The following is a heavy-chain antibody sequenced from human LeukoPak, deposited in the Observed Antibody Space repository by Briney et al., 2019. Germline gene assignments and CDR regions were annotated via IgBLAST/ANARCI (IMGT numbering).Heavy chain of an antibody. CDR2: IYHSGST. D-gene: IGHD3-3*01. Sequence: PSETLSLTCTVSGGSISSGGYYWSWIRQPPGKGLEWIGYIYHSGSTYYNPSLKSRVTISVDRSKNQFSLKLSSVTAADTAVYYCARDHYDFWSGYYYYYMDVWGKGTTVTVSS. CDR1: GGSISSGGYY. CDR3: ARDHYDFWSGYYYYYMDV. J-gene: IGHJ6*03. V-gene: IGHV4-30-2*01.